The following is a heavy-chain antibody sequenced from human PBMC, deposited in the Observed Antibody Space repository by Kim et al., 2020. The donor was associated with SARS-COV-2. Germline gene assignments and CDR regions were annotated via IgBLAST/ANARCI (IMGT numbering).Heavy chain of an antibody. J-gene: IGHJ3*02. V-gene: IGHV3-21*01. CDR2: ISSTRSYI. CDR3: AKMGMGDAFDI. CDR1: GFTFSSYS. Sequence: GGSLRLSCAASGFTFSSYSMNWVRQAPGKGLEWVSSISSTRSYIYYPDSVKGRFTISRDNAKNSLYLQMNSLRAEDTAVYYCAKMGMGDAFDIWGQGTMVTVSS. D-gene: IGHD7-27*01.